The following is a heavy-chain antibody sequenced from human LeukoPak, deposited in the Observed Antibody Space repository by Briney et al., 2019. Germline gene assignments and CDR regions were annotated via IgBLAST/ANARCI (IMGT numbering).Heavy chain of an antibody. D-gene: IGHD2-2*01. CDR3: AKGEVVYDAFDI. CDR1: GFTFSSYA. J-gene: IGHJ3*02. CDR2: ISGSGGST. Sequence: GGSLRLSCAASGFTFSSYAMGWVRQAPGKGLEWVSAISGSGGSTYYADSVKGRFTISRDNAKNSLYLQMNSLRAEDMALYYCAKGEVVYDAFDIWGQGTMVTVSS. V-gene: IGHV3-23*01.